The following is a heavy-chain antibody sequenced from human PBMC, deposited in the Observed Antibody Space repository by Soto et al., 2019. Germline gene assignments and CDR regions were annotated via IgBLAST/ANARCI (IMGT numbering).Heavy chain of an antibody. CDR2: VNRTGTT. CDR3: ATSREQWLADAFDI. V-gene: IGHV4-34*01. J-gene: IGHJ3*02. CDR1: GWSFSAFY. D-gene: IGHD6-19*01. Sequence: SETLCLTCAVYGWSFSAFYWSWIRQAPGKELEWIGEVNRTGTTKYKPSLKSRVTMSLDTSKKPFSLHMNSMTAEDTALYYCATSREQWLADAFDIWGQGTMVTVSS.